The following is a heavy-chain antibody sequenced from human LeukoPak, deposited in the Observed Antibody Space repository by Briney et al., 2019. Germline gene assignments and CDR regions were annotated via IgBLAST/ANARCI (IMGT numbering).Heavy chain of an antibody. V-gene: IGHV4-39*07. Sequence: SETLSLTCTVSGGSISSSSYYWGWIHQPPGKGLEWIGSIYYSGSTYYNPSLKSRVTISVDTSKNQFSLKLSSVTAADTAVYYCARERSTIFGVVVDYYFDYWGQGTLVTVSS. CDR3: ARERSTIFGVVVDYYFDY. D-gene: IGHD3-3*01. CDR2: IYYSGST. J-gene: IGHJ4*02. CDR1: GGSISSSSYY.